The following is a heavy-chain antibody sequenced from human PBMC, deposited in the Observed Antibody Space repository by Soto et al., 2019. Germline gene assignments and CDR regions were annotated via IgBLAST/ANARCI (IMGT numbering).Heavy chain of an antibody. Sequence: ITLKESGPTLVKPTQTLTLTCTFSGFSLNTNGVGVGWIRQPPGKALEWLALIYWDDDKRYSPSLKRRLTITKDTSKHQDVLIMTNMDPVDTATYYCALTQPTLRSFENGFAPWGHGTLVTVSS. CDR2: IYWDDDK. CDR1: GFSLNTNGVG. J-gene: IGHJ5*02. D-gene: IGHD3-9*01. CDR3: ALTQPTLRSFENGFAP. V-gene: IGHV2-5*02.